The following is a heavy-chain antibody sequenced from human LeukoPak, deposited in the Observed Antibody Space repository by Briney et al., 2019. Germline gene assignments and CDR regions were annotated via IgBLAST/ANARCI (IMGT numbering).Heavy chain of an antibody. CDR2: VKSKTDGGTT. Sequence: GGSLRLSCTASGFTFTSAWMTWVRQAPGKGLEWVGRVKSKTDGGTTESAAPVKDRFTISRDDSKSTLYLQMSSLKIEDTAMYYCTTEVGGSPVAFDIWGQGTMVTVSS. D-gene: IGHD1-14*01. V-gene: IGHV3-15*01. CDR3: TTEVGGSPVAFDI. CDR1: GFTFTSAW. J-gene: IGHJ3*02.